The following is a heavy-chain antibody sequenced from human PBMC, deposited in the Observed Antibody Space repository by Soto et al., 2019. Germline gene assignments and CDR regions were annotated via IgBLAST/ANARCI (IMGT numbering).Heavy chain of an antibody. Sequence: PGESLKISCKGSGYSFTSYWIGRVRQMPGKDLEWMGLIYPGDSDTRYSPSFEGQVANSADKSISTAYLQCSSLNASDTAMYSCARRASSGGSPGGYYGIGGWGQGTTVAVSS. CDR1: GYSFTSYW. CDR2: IYPGDSDT. V-gene: IGHV5-51*01. CDR3: ARRASSGGSPGGYYGIGG. D-gene: IGHD6-25*01. J-gene: IGHJ6*02.